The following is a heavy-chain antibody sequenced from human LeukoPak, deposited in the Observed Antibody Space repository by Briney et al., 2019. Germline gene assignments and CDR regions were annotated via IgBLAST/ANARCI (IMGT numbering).Heavy chain of an antibody. J-gene: IGHJ5*02. CDR3: ARDYGGSYWQAGDRFDP. CDR2: ISAYNGNT. CDR1: GYTFTSYG. V-gene: IGHV1-18*01. D-gene: IGHD1-26*01. Sequence: ASVKVSCKASGYTFTSYGISWVRQAPGQGLEWMGWISAYNGNTNYAQKLQGRVTMTTDTSTSTAYMELRSLRSDDTAVYYCARDYGGSYWQAGDRFDPWGQGTLVTVSS.